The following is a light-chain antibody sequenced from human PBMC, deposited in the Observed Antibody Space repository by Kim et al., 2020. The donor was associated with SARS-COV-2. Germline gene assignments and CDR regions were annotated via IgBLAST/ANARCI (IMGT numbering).Light chain of an antibody. CDR1: QAISTY. Sequence: IQLTQSPSSLSASVGDRVTITCRASQAISTYLAWYQQKPGQAPKPLIYAASTLQSGVPSRFSGSGSGTDFTLTISSLQPEDFATYYCQQFINYPLTFGGGTKVEIK. J-gene: IGKJ4*01. V-gene: IGKV1-9*01. CDR2: AAS. CDR3: QQFINYPLT.